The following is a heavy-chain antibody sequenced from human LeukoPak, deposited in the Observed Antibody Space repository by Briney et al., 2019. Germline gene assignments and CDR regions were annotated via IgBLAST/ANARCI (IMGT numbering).Heavy chain of an antibody. Sequence: ASVKVSCKTSGYRFTGYYVNWVRQAPGQGLDWMGWVNPDNGATHFPQKFQGRVTMTRDTSISTAYMELSRLRSDDTAVYYCARQYGSGSYYLPLYYMDVWGKGTTVTVSS. V-gene: IGHV1-2*02. CDR1: GYRFTGYY. J-gene: IGHJ6*03. CDR2: VNPDNGAT. CDR3: ARQYGSGSYYLPLYYMDV. D-gene: IGHD3-10*01.